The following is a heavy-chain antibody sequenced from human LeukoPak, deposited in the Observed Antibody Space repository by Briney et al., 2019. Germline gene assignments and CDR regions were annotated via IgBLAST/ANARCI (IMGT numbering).Heavy chain of an antibody. V-gene: IGHV4-59*12. CDR1: GGSISSYY. Sequence: PSETLSLTCTVSGGSISSYYWSWIRQPPGKGLEWIGYIYYSGSTNYNPSLKSRVTISVDTSKNQFSLKLSSVTAADTAVYYCARVNIAVAGDASDVWGRGTMATVSS. CDR3: ARVNIAVAGDASDV. CDR2: IYYSGST. J-gene: IGHJ3*01. D-gene: IGHD6-19*01.